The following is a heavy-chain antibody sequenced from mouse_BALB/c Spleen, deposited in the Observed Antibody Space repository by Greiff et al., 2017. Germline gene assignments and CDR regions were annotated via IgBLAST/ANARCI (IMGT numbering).Heavy chain of an antibody. CDR3: ARSGPGNPAWFAY. J-gene: IGHJ3*01. CDR2: ISYSGST. D-gene: IGHD2-1*01. CDR1: GDSITSGY. Sequence: VQLKESGPSLVKPSQTLSLTCSVTGDSITSGYWNWIRKFPGNKLEYMGYISYSGSTYYNPSLKSRISITRDTSKNQYYLQLNSVTTEDTATYYCARSGPGNPAWFAYWGQGTLVTVSA. V-gene: IGHV3-8*02.